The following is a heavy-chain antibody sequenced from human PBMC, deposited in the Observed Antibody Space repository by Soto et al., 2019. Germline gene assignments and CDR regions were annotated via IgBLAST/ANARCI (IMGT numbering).Heavy chain of an antibody. CDR2: INAGSGNT. Sequence: ASVKVSCKASGYTFTTYSIHWVRQAPGQSLERMGCINAGSGNTQYSQKFQGRVTITNDSSATTFYMDLSSLGSEDTAVYYCARLPPWGNSRSYYLQHFNSWGQGTLVTVSS. CDR3: ARLPPWGNSRSYYLQHFNS. V-gene: IGHV1-3*01. CDR1: GYTFTTYS. J-gene: IGHJ4*02. D-gene: IGHD3-10*01.